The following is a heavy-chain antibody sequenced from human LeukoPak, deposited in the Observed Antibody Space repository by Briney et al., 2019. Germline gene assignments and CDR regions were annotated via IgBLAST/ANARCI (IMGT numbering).Heavy chain of an antibody. D-gene: IGHD3-3*01. CDR1: GFTFSNYA. J-gene: IGHJ3*02. CDR3: AKSYDFWSGPDAFDI. V-gene: IGHV3-23*01. CDR2: ISGSGGST. Sequence: PGGSLRLSCAASGFTFSNYAMSWVRQAPGKGLEWVSAISGSGGSTYYADSVKGRFTISRDNSKNTLYLQMKSLRAEGSAVYYCAKSYDFWSGPDAFDIWGQGTMVTVSS.